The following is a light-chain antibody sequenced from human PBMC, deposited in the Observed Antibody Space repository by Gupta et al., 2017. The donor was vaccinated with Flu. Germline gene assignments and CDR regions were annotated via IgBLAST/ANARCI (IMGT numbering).Light chain of an antibody. J-gene: IGKJ4*01. Sequence: EIVLTHSPATLSLSPGERATLPCRASQSGSSYLSWYQQKPGQAPTLLIYDASNRATGIPARFSGSGCGTDFTLTLTSLEPEAVAFYYCQRRRNCPPAVTFGGGTKVEIK. V-gene: IGKV3-11*01. CDR3: QRRRNCPPAVT. CDR1: QSGSSY. CDR2: DAS.